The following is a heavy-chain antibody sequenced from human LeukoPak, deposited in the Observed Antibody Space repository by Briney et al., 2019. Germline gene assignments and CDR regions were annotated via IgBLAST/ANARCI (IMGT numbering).Heavy chain of an antibody. Sequence: PGGSLRLSCAASGFTFSSYAMSWVRQAPGKGLEWVASISGGGGTIYYADSVKGRFTISRDNSKNTLYLQMNSLRAEDTAVYYCAKDFGSGWYYFDYWGQGTLVTVSS. CDR1: GFTFSSYA. D-gene: IGHD6-19*01. V-gene: IGHV3-23*01. J-gene: IGHJ4*02. CDR3: AKDFGSGWYYFDY. CDR2: ISGGGGTI.